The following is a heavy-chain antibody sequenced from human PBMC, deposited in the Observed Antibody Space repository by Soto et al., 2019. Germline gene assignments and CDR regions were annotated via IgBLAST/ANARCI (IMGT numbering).Heavy chain of an antibody. Sequence: QVQLVESGGGVVQPGRSLRLSCAASGFTFSSYGMHWVRQAPGKGLEWVAVIWYDGSNKYYVDSVKGRFTISRDNSKNTLYLQMNSMRAEDTAVYYCARGGYCSSTSCYTYYYYGMDVWGQWTTVTVSS. CDR3: ARGGYCSSTSCYTYYYYGMDV. CDR1: GFTFSSYG. D-gene: IGHD2-2*02. V-gene: IGHV3-33*01. CDR2: IWYDGSNK. J-gene: IGHJ6*02.